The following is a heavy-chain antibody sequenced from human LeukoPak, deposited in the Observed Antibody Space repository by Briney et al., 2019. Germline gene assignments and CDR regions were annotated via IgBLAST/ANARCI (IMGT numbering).Heavy chain of an antibody. CDR3: VQVRLAGLFDP. J-gene: IGHJ5*02. V-gene: IGHV4-59*02. Sequence: SETLSLTCTVSGASVSAYYWTWIRQPPGKRLEWLGYIHDSGSANYNPSLNSRLTVSLDASKNQFSLKLSSVSAADTAVYYCVQVRLAGLFDPWGQGTLVTVSS. CDR1: GASVSAYY. CDR2: IHDSGSA. D-gene: IGHD3-3*02.